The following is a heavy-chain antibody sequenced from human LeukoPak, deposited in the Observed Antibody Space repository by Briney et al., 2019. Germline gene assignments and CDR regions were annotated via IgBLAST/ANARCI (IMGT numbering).Heavy chain of an antibody. V-gene: IGHV1-18*01. CDR1: GYTFTNYG. Sequence: ASVKVSCKASGYTFTNYGISWVRQAPGQGLEWMGWISGYNGNTNYAQNLQGRVTVTIDTSTSTAYMELRSLRSDDTAVYYCARWSGGSDWLYHYGMDVWGQGTTVIVSS. D-gene: IGHD6-19*01. CDR2: ISGYNGNT. J-gene: IGHJ6*02. CDR3: ARWSGGSDWLYHYGMDV.